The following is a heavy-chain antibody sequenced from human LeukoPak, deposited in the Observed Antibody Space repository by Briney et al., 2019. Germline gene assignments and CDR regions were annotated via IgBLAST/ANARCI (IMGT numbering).Heavy chain of an antibody. J-gene: IGHJ3*02. V-gene: IGHV1-24*01. CDR1: GYTLTELS. CDR2: FDPEDGET. Sequence: ASVKVSCKVSGYTLTELSMHWVRQAPGKGLEWMGGFDPEDGETIYAQKFQGRVTMTEDTSTDTAYMELSSLRSEDTAVYYCARDDDYYDSSGYGDAFDIWGQGTMVTVSS. CDR3: ARDDDYYDSSGYGDAFDI. D-gene: IGHD3-22*01.